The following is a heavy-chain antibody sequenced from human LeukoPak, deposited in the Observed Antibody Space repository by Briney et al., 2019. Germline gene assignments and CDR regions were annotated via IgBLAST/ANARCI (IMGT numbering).Heavy chain of an antibody. CDR2: FSYDGRNR. CDR1: GFPFSGSA. D-gene: IGHD3-10*01. CDR3: AKDRGGSGYFFDY. J-gene: IGHJ4*02. Sequence: GGSLRLSCRASGFPFSGSAMHWVRQAPGKGLEWLAVFSYDGRNRYYADSVKGRFTISRDTSKNTLYLQMSSLRAEDTAVYYCAKDRGGSGYFFDYWGQGTLVTVSS. V-gene: IGHV3-30*15.